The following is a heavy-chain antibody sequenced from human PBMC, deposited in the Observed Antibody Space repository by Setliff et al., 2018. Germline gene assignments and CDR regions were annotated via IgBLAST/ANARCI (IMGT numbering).Heavy chain of an antibody. J-gene: IGHJ5*02. Sequence: GASVKVSCKTSGYPFTDYYIHWVRQAPGQGLEWMGRINPSSGGTDDAQNFLGRVTMTRDTAIGTAYMELSRLTSDDTAVYYCARGRYWFAPNWFDPWGQGTLVTVSS. CDR1: GYPFTDYY. V-gene: IGHV1-2*06. CDR3: ARGRYWFAPNWFDP. CDR2: INPSSGGT. D-gene: IGHD2-21*01.